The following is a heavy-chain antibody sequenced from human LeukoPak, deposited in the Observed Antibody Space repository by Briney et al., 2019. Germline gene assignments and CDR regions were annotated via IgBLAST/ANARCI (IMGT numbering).Heavy chain of an antibody. CDR1: GYTFTGCY. CDR3: ARELYGDYGLLGY. D-gene: IGHD4-17*01. Sequence: GASVEVSCKASGYTFTGCYMHWVRQAPGQGLEWMGWINPNSGGTNYAQKFQGRVTMTRDTSISTAYMELSRLRSDDTAVYYCARELYGDYGLLGYWGQGTLVTVSS. V-gene: IGHV1-2*02. CDR2: INPNSGGT. J-gene: IGHJ4*02.